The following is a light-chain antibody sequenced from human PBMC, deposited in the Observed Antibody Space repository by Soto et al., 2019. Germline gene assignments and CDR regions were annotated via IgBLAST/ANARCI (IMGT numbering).Light chain of an antibody. J-gene: IGKJ1*01. CDR2: GVS. CDR3: QHYGDSSWT. V-gene: IGKV3-20*01. CDR1: QSVSSTL. Sequence: EIVLTQSPATLSLSPGERATLSCRASQSVSSTLLTWYQQKPGQAPRLLIYGVSSRATGIPDRFSGSGSGTDFTLTISRVEPEDFAVYFCQHYGDSSWTFGQGSRVEIK.